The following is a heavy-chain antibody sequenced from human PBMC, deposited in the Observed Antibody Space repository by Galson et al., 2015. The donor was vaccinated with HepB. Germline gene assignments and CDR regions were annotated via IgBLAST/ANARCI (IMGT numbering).Heavy chain of an antibody. V-gene: IGHV3-33*01. CDR1: GFTFSSYG. Sequence: SLRLSCAASGFTFSSYGMHWVRQAPGKGLEWVAVIWYDGSNKYYADSEKGRFTISRDNSKNTLYLQMNSLRAEDTAVYYCARVGADIVVVPAAREGSYYYYYMDVWGKGTTVTVSS. CDR3: ARVGADIVVVPAAREGSYYYYYMDV. CDR2: IWYDGSNK. D-gene: IGHD2-2*01. J-gene: IGHJ6*03.